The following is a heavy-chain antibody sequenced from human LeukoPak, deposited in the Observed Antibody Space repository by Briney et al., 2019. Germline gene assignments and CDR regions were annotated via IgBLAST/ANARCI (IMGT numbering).Heavy chain of an antibody. D-gene: IGHD6-19*01. Sequence: SETLSLTCTVSGGSISSGDYYWSWLRQPPGKGLEWIGYIYYSGNTYYNPSLKSRVTISVDTSKSQFSLKLSSVTDADTAVYYCARRSSGWVDYWGQGTLVTVSS. J-gene: IGHJ4*02. V-gene: IGHV4-30-4*01. CDR1: GGSISSGDYY. CDR2: IYYSGNT. CDR3: ARRSSGWVDY.